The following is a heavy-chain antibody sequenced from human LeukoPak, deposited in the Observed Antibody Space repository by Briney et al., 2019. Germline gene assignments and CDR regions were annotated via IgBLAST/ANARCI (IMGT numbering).Heavy chain of an antibody. CDR1: GYTFTSYD. CDR3: EREGGRWNGDY. V-gene: IGHV1-8*01. D-gene: IGHD1-1*01. J-gene: IGHJ4*02. CDR2: MNPNSGNT. Sequence: EASVKVSCKASGYTFTSYDINWVRQTSGQGLDWMGWMNPNSGNTRYAQKLQGAVSLTTNTPTTPAYMELNRLRSEDTAVYYCEREGGRWNGDYWGQGTLVTVSS.